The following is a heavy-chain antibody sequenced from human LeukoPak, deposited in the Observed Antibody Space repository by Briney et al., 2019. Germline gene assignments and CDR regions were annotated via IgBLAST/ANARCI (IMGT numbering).Heavy chain of an antibody. Sequence: SETLSLTCAVYGGSFSGYYWSWIRQPPGKGLEWIGEINHSGSTNYNPSLKSRVTISVDTSKNQFSLKLSSVTAADTAVYYCARSQLLPNWFDPRGQGTLVTVSS. V-gene: IGHV4-34*01. CDR3: ARSQLLPNWFDP. J-gene: IGHJ5*02. D-gene: IGHD2-2*01. CDR1: GGSFSGYY. CDR2: INHSGST.